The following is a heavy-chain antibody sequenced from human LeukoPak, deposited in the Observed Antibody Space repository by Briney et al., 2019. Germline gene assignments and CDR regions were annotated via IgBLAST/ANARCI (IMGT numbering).Heavy chain of an antibody. CDR1: GYTFTGYY. V-gene: IGHV1-2*02. Sequence: GASVKVSCKASGYTFTGYYMHWVRQAPGQGLEWMGWINPNSGGTNYAQKFQGRVTMTRDTSISTAYMELSRLRSDGTAVYYCARGGGIAGPNWFDPWGQGTLVTVSS. CDR3: ARGGGIAGPNWFDP. D-gene: IGHD6-13*01. J-gene: IGHJ5*02. CDR2: INPNSGGT.